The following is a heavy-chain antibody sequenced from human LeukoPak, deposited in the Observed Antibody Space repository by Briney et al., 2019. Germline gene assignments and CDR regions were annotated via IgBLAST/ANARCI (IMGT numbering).Heavy chain of an antibody. V-gene: IGHV3-30*03. Sequence: GGSVRLSCAASGFTFSSYGMNWVRQAPGKGLEWVAVISYDGSNKYYADSVKGRFTISRDNSKNTLFVQMSSLRAEDTAVYYCARGEYYSDTSSYFDYWGQGTLDSVSS. D-gene: IGHD3-22*01. CDR1: GFTFSSYG. J-gene: IGHJ4*02. CDR2: ISYDGSNK. CDR3: ARGEYYSDTSSYFDY.